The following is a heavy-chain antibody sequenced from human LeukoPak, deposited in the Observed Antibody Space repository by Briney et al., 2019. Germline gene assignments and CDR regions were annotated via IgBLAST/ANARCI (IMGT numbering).Heavy chain of an antibody. CDR2: ISGSGGST. CDR1: GFTFNSSA. V-gene: IGHV3-23*01. CDR3: AKYRRIHLWLGFDY. Sequence: GGSLRLSCAAYGFTFNSSAMSWVRQAPGKGLEWVSAISGSGGSTYYADSVKGRFTISRDNSKNTLYLQMNSLRAEDSAVYYCAKYRRIHLWLGFDYWGQGTLVTVSS. J-gene: IGHJ4*02. D-gene: IGHD5-18*01.